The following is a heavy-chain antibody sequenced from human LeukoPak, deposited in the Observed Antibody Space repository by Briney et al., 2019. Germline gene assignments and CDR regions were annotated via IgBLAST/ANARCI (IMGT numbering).Heavy chain of an antibody. CDR3: AKLSVYYYDSSGPRRSGDY. Sequence: GGSLRLSCAASGFTFSSYAMSWVRQAPGKGLEWVSAISGSGGSTYYPDSVKGRFTISRDNSKNTLYLQMNSLRAEDTAVYYCAKLSVYYYDSSGPRRSGDYWGQGTLVTVSS. J-gene: IGHJ4*02. CDR2: ISGSGGST. D-gene: IGHD3-22*01. CDR1: GFTFSSYA. V-gene: IGHV3-23*01.